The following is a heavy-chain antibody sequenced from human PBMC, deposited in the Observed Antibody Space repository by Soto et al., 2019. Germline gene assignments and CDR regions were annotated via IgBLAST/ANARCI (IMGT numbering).Heavy chain of an antibody. J-gene: IGHJ4*02. CDR2: ISSSSGYT. CDR1: GFTFSDYY. D-gene: IGHD4-17*01. Sequence: LRLSCAASGFTFSDYYMSWIRQAPGKGLEWVSYISSSSGYTNYADSVKGRFTISRDDAKNSLYLQMNSLRAEDTAVYYCAKEYGRLDYWGQGTLVTVSS. CDR3: AKEYGRLDY. V-gene: IGHV3-11*06.